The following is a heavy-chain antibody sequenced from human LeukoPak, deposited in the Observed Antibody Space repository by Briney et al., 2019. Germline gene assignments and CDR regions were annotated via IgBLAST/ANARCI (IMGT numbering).Heavy chain of an antibody. CDR3: ARMHSGSGSYSFYYYGMDV. Sequence: GESLQISSKGSGYCFTSYWIGWVRPVPGKGLEWMGIIYPGDSDTRYSPSFQGQVTISADKSISTAYLQWSSLKASDTAMYYCARMHSGSGSYSFYYYGMDVWGQGTTVTVSS. CDR1: GYCFTSYW. CDR2: IYPGDSDT. J-gene: IGHJ6*02. V-gene: IGHV5-51*01. D-gene: IGHD3-10*01.